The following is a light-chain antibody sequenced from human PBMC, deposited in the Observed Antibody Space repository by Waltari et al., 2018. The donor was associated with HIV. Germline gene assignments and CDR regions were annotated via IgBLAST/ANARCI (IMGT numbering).Light chain of an antibody. CDR2: EVT. V-gene: IGLV2-8*01. CDR3: SSYGDSLRVL. CDR1: SSDIGAYAS. J-gene: IGLJ3*02. Sequence: QSALTQPPSASGSLGQSVTISCTGSSSDIGAYASVSWFQQHPRSAPNLVLYEVTRRPSTVSARFSGSRSGGTAFLTVAGLQPGDEATYFCSSYGDSLRVLFGGGTNVTVL.